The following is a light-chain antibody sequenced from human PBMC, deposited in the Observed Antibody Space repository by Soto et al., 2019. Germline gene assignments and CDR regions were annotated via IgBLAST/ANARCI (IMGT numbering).Light chain of an antibody. CDR1: SSNIGSNT. CDR3: AAWDDSPNGLYV. J-gene: IGLJ1*01. Sequence: QSVLTQPPSEYGTPGQSVTISCSGSSSNIGSNTVNWYQQLPGTAPKLLIYSYNQRPSGVPDRFSGSKSGTSASLAISGLQSEDEADYYCAAWDDSPNGLYVFGTGTKVTVL. V-gene: IGLV1-44*01. CDR2: SYN.